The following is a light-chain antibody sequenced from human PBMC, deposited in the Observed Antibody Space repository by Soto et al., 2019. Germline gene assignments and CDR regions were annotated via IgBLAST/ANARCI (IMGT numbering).Light chain of an antibody. J-gene: IGLJ2*01. V-gene: IGLV2-14*01. CDR2: EVS. CDR3: SSYTSSSTLRAV. CDR1: SSDVGGYNY. Sequence: QSALTQPASVSGSPGQSITISCTGTSSDVGGYNYVSWYQQHPGKAPKLMIYEVSNRPSGVSNRFSGSKSGNTASLTISGLLAEDEADYYCSSYTSSSTLRAVFVGGTKVTVL.